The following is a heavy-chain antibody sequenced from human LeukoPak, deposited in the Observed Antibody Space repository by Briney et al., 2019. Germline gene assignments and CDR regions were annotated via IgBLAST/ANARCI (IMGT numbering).Heavy chain of an antibody. V-gene: IGHV4-34*01. CDR3: ARGVNNWNIDAFDT. CDR2: INHSGST. Sequence: SETLSLTCAVYGGSFSGYYWSWIRQPPGKGLEWIGEINHSGSTNYNPSLKSRVTISVDTSKNQFSLKLSSVTAAETAVYFCARGVNNWNIDAFDTWGQGTMVTVSS. J-gene: IGHJ3*02. CDR1: GGSFSGYY. D-gene: IGHD1/OR15-1a*01.